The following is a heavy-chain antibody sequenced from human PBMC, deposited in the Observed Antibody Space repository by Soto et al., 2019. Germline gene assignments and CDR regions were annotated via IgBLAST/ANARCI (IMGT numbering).Heavy chain of an antibody. V-gene: IGHV1-69*13. Sequence: ASVKVSCKASGGTFSSYAISWVRQAPGQGLEWMGGIIPIFGTANYAQKFQGRVTITADESTSTAYMELSSLRSEDTAVYYCASALGYCSSTSCPDPYYYYYGMDVWGQGTTVTV. D-gene: IGHD2-2*01. CDR3: ASALGYCSSTSCPDPYYYYYGMDV. J-gene: IGHJ6*02. CDR1: GGTFSSYA. CDR2: IIPIFGTA.